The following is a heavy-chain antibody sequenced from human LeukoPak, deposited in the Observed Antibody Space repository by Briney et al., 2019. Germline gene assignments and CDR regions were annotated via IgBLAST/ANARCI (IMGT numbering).Heavy chain of an antibody. J-gene: IGHJ6*02. CDR2: INHSGST. V-gene: IGHV4-34*01. D-gene: IGHD6-19*01. Sequence: SETLSLTCAVYGGSFSGYYWSWIRQPPGKGLEWIGEINHSGSTNYNPSPKSRVTISVDTSKNQFSLKLSSVTAADTAVYYCARLKDSGWYGHYGMDVWGQGTTVTVSS. CDR1: GGSFSGYY. CDR3: ARLKDSGWYGHYGMDV.